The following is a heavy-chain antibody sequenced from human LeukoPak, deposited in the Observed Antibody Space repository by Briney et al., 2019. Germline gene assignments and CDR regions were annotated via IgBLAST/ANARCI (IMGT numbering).Heavy chain of an antibody. D-gene: IGHD6-13*01. Sequence: GESLKISCKGSGYSFTSYWIGWVRQMPGRGLDWMGIIYPGDSDTRYSPSFLGQVTISADKSISTAYLQWSSLKASDTAMYYCARGAAAGTRHFDYWGQGTLVTVSS. CDR3: ARGAAAGTRHFDY. J-gene: IGHJ4*02. CDR2: IYPGDSDT. V-gene: IGHV5-51*01. CDR1: GYSFTSYW.